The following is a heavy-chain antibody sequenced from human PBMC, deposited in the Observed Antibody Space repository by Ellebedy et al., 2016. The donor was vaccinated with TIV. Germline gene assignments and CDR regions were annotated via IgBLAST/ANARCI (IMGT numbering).Heavy chain of an antibody. V-gene: IGHV3-7*01. Sequence: PGGSLRLSCAASGFSFRSYWMSWVRRAPGKGLEWVANIYHGGSQKYYVDSLKGRFTISRDNAKNSLYLQMDGLRAEDTAVYYCARRGSYGDYAVQINSWFDRWGQGTLVTVSS. CDR1: GFSFRSYW. CDR3: ARRGSYGDYAVQINSWFDR. J-gene: IGHJ5*02. CDR2: IYHGGSQK. D-gene: IGHD4-17*01.